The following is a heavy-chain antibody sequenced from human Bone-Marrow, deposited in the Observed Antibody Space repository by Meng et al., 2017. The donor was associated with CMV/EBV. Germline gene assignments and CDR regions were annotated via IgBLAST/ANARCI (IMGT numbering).Heavy chain of an antibody. Sequence: GSLRLSCTVSGGSISSYYWSWIRQPPGKGLEWIGYIYYSGSTNYNPSLKSRVTISVDTSKNQFSLKLTSVTTADTAVYFCAREGGATYFPSGTFDIWGQGTMVTVSS. D-gene: IGHD1-26*01. CDR1: GGSISSYY. CDR3: AREGGATYFPSGTFDI. CDR2: IYYSGST. J-gene: IGHJ3*02. V-gene: IGHV4-59*01.